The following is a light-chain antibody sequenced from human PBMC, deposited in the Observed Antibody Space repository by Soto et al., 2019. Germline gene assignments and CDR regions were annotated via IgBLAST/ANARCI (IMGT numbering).Light chain of an antibody. J-gene: IGLJ1*01. CDR2: EGN. CDR1: SSDVGNYNL. Sequence: QSVLTQPASVSGSPGQSITISCTGTSSDVGNYNLVSWYQQRPGKAPKVIIYEGNKRPSGVSNRFSGSKSGVTASLTISGLQAEDEADYYCCSYAGNTNYVFGTGTKVTVL. CDR3: CSYAGNTNYV. V-gene: IGLV2-23*01.